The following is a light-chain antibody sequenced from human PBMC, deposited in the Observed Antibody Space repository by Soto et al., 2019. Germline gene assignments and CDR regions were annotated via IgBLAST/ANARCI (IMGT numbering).Light chain of an antibody. CDR1: QSLVYSDGNTY. CDR2: KVS. CDR3: MQGSHWPRT. J-gene: IGKJ5*01. V-gene: IGKV2-30*01. Sequence: DVVMTQSPLSLPVTLGQPASISCRSSQSLVYSDGNTYLNWFQQRPGQSSRRLIYKVSNRDSGVPDRVSGSESGSDFTLKISRVEAEDVGVYYCMQGSHWPRTFGQGTRLEIK.